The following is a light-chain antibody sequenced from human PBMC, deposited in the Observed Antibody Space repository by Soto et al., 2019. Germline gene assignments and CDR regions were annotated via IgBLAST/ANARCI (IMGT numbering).Light chain of an antibody. CDR1: QSISNY. CDR3: QQSYSTLST. Sequence: EIQMTQSTSSVSASVGDRVTITCRASQSISNYLNWYQQKPGKAPKLLIYAASSLQSGVPSRFSGSGSGTDFTLTISSLQPEDFATYYCQQSYSTLSTFGGGTNVDVK. CDR2: AAS. J-gene: IGKJ4*01. V-gene: IGKV1-39*01.